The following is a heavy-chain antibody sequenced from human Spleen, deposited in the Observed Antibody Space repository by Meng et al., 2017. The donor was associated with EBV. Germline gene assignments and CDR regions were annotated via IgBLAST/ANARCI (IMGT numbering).Heavy chain of an antibody. CDR1: GGTFSNYA. J-gene: IGHJ4*02. V-gene: IGHV1-69*01. CDR2: FLPTLGAP. CDR3: ASESGRGYTPDY. D-gene: IGHD3-10*01. Sequence: QLQVVQSGAEVKKPGSSVKVSCKASGGTFSNYAINWVRQAPGQGLEWLGGFLPTLGAPNYAQKFHGRVSITADESTSTHYMDLSSLRSEDTAVYYCASESGRGYTPDYWGQGTLVTVSS.